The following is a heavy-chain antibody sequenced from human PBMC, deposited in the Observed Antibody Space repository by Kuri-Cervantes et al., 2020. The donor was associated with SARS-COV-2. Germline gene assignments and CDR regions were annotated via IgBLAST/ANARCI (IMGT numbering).Heavy chain of an antibody. D-gene: IGHD3-16*01. V-gene: IGHV4-39*02. CDR2: IYYSGST. Sequence: SETLSLTCTVAGGSISSSSYYWGWIRQPPGKGLEWIGSIYYSGSTYYNPSLKSRVTISVDTSKNQFSLKLSSVTPADTAVYYCARDSIITHLFGEGTIWGGAFDIWGQGTMVTVSS. CDR1: GGSISSSSYY. J-gene: IGHJ3*02. CDR3: ARDSIITHLFGEGTIWGGAFDI.